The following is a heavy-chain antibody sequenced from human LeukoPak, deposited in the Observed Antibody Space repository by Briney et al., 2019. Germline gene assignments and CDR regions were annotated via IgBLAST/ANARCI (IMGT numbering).Heavy chain of an antibody. J-gene: IGHJ6*02. V-gene: IGHV2-70*11. Sequence: KSGPTLVNPTQTLTLTCTFSGFSLSTSGMCVSWIRQPPGKALEWLARIDWDDDKYYSTSLKTRLTISKDTSKNQVVLTMTNMDPVDTATYYCARFIAAASLRGPGYYYGMDVWGQGTTVTVSS. CDR1: GFSLSTSGMC. D-gene: IGHD6-13*01. CDR2: IDWDDDK. CDR3: ARFIAAASLRGPGYYYGMDV.